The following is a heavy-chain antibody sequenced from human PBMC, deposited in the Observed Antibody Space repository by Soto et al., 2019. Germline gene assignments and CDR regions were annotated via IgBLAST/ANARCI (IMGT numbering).Heavy chain of an antibody. D-gene: IGHD1-7*01. Sequence: EVQLVESGGGLVKPGGSLRLSCXASGXSFSSDXMXWXXQAPGXXLEXVSSISSSGSFMNYADSVKGRFTISRDNAKNSLYLQMTSLKDEDTAVYYCARDPPTGSTLDWFDSWGQGTLVTVSS. J-gene: IGHJ5*01. CDR3: ARDPPTGSTLDWFDS. CDR2: ISSSGSFM. CDR1: GXSFSSDX. V-gene: IGHV3-21*01.